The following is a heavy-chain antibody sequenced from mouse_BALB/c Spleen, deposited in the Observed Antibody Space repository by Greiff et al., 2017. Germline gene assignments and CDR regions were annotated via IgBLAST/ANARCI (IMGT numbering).Heavy chain of an antibody. D-gene: IGHD1-1*01. CDR2: ISYSGST. CDR1: GYSITSDYA. CDR3: AREEFITTAGRYFDV. J-gene: IGHJ1*01. V-gene: IGHV3-2*02. Sequence: DVKLQESGPGLVKPSQSLSLTCTVTGYSITSDYAWNWIRQFPGNKLEWMGYISYSGSTSYNPSLKSRISITRDTSKNQFFLQLNSVTTEDTATYYCAREEFITTAGRYFDVWGAGTTVTVSS.